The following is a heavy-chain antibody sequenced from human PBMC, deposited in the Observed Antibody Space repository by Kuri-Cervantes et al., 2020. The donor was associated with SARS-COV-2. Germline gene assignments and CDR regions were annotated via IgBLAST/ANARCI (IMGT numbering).Heavy chain of an antibody. Sequence: ASVKVSCKVSGYTLTELSMHWVRQAPGKGLEWMGGFDPEDGETNYAQKFQGRVTMTRDTSTSTVYMELSSLRSEDTAVYYCAREDYGIWSGYSTEEKYNPFDPWGQGTLVTVSS. CDR2: FDPEDGET. CDR1: GYTLTELS. J-gene: IGHJ5*02. D-gene: IGHD3-3*01. V-gene: IGHV1-24*01. CDR3: AREDYGIWSGYSTEEKYNPFDP.